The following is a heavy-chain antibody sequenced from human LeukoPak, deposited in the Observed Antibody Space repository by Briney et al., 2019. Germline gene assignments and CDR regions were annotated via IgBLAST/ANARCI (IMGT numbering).Heavy chain of an antibody. CDR1: GCTFISYD. V-gene: IGHV1-8*03. Sequence: GASVKVSCKASGCTFISYDINWMRQATGQEPEWMGYINPNSGRTGYAQKFQGRVTITRDTSISTAYMELSSLRSEDTAVYYCAKHYQTTFDYWGQGTLVIVSS. CDR3: AKHYQTTFDY. J-gene: IGHJ4*02. D-gene: IGHD1-14*01. CDR2: INPNSGRT.